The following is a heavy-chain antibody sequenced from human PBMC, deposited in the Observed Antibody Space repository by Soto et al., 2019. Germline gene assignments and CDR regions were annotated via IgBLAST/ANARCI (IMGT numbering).Heavy chain of an antibody. J-gene: IGHJ3*02. V-gene: IGHV4-59*12. Sequence: SDTLSLTFSVSGGSISSYYWSWIRQPPGKGLEWIGYSYYSGSTNYNPSLKSRVTISVDTSKNQFSLKLSSVTAADTAVYYCAREWYKSLDIWGQGTRVTVS. CDR3: AREWYKSLDI. CDR2: SYYSGST. D-gene: IGHD1-1*01. CDR1: GGSISSYY.